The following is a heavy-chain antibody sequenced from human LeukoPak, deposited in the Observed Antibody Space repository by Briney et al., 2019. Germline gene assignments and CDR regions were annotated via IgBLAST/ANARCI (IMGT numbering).Heavy chain of an antibody. CDR2: IIPIFGTA. CDR3: ARVAWGYYDSSGYLGAFDI. V-gene: IGHV1-69*06. D-gene: IGHD3-22*01. J-gene: IGHJ3*02. Sequence: ASVEVSCKASGGTFSNYAISWVRQAPGQGLEWMGRIIPIFGTANYAQKFQGRVTITADKSTSTAYMELSSLRSEDTAVYYCARVAWGYYDSSGYLGAFDIWGQGTMVTVSS. CDR1: GGTFSNYA.